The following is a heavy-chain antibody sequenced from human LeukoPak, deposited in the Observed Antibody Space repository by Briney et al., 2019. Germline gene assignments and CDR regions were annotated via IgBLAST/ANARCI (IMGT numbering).Heavy chain of an antibody. CDR3: ARVKTMVRGVLDY. CDR2: INHSGST. D-gene: IGHD3-10*01. Sequence: SETLSLTCAVYGXSFSGYYRSWIRQPPGKGLEWIGEINHSGSTNYNPSLKSRVTISVDTSKNQFSLKLSSVTAADTAVYYCARVKTMVRGVLDYWGQGTLVTVSS. CDR1: GXSFSGYY. V-gene: IGHV4-34*01. J-gene: IGHJ4*02.